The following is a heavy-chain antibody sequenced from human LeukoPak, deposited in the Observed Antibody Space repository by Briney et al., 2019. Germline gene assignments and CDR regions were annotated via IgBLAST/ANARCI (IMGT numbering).Heavy chain of an antibody. D-gene: IGHD3-22*01. Sequence: GESLQISCQVSGHSFPSYWITWVRQVPGKGLEWMGRIAPSDSYTNYNPSFEGHVTMSVEKSITTVYLQWSSLKASDTAMYYCVRQPPGVYDTTQNWFDPWGQGTLVTVSS. CDR2: IAPSDSYT. V-gene: IGHV5-10-1*01. CDR3: VRQPPGVYDTTQNWFDP. CDR1: GHSFPSYW. J-gene: IGHJ5*02.